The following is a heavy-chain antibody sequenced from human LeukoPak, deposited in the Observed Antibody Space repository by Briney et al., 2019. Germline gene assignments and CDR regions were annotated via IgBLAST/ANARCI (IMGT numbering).Heavy chain of an antibody. V-gene: IGHV3-23*01. CDR3: AKDYYYDSSGYSVYFEY. CDR2: ISGSGGST. D-gene: IGHD3-22*01. Sequence: GGSLRLSCAASGFTFSNNGMNWVRQAPGKGLEGVSGISGSGGSTYYADSVKGRFTISRDNSKNTMFLQMNSLRAEDTAVYHCAKDYYYDSSGYSVYFEYWGQGTLVTVSS. CDR1: GFTFSNNG. J-gene: IGHJ4*02.